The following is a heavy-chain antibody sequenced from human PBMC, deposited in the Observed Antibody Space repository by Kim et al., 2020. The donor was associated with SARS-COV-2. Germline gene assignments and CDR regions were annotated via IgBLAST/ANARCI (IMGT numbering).Heavy chain of an antibody. CDR2: INHSGST. V-gene: IGHV4-34*01. CDR1: GESFSGYY. D-gene: IGHD6-19*01. Sequence: SETLSLTCAVYGESFSGYYWTWIRQPPGKGLEWIGEINHSGSTNYNASLKSRVTISVDTSKNQFSLKLTSVTAADTAVFYCVRGLLAVAGTDKKRFDSWGQGTLVTVSP. CDR3: VRGLLAVAGTDKKRFDS. J-gene: IGHJ4*02.